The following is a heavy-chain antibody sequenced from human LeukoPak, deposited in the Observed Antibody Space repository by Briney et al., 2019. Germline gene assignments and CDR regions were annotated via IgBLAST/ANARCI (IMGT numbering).Heavy chain of an antibody. CDR3: AKGFDFWRGLYYFDH. Sequence: PGGSLRLSCAASGITFTDHGLSWVRQAPGKGLEWVSSISVSGGVTLYADSVKGRFVISRDNSRSRVYLEMSRLRAEDTAVYYCAKGFDFWRGLYYFDHWGQGTLVTVSS. CDR2: ISVSGGVT. CDR1: GITFTDHG. D-gene: IGHD3-3*01. J-gene: IGHJ4*02. V-gene: IGHV3-23*01.